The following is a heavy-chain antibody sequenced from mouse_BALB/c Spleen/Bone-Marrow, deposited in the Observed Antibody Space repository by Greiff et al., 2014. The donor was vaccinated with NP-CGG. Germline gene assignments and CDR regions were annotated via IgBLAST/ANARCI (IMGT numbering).Heavy chain of an antibody. V-gene: IGHV1-5*01. Sequence: EVQLQESGTVLTRPGASVKMSCKASGYSFTSYWMHWVKQRPGQGLEWIGAIYPANSDTTYNQKFKGKAKLTAVTSASTAYMELSSLTNEDSAVYYCTRNWDWYFDVWGAGTTVTVSS. CDR2: IYPANSDT. D-gene: IGHD4-1*01. CDR1: GYSFTSYW. CDR3: TRNWDWYFDV. J-gene: IGHJ1*01.